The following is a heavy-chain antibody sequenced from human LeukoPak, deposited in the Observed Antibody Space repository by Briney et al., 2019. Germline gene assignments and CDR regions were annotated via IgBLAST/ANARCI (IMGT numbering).Heavy chain of an antibody. CDR2: IKQDGSEK. Sequence: PGGSLRLSCAASGFTFSSYWMSWVRQAPGKGLEWVANIKQDGSEKYYVDSVKGRFTISRDNAKNSLYLQMNSLRAEDTAVYYCARVYCTSTSCPPSGYWGQGTLVTVSS. CDR3: ARVYCTSTSCPPSGY. J-gene: IGHJ4*02. CDR1: GFTFSSYW. V-gene: IGHV3-7*01. D-gene: IGHD2-2*01.